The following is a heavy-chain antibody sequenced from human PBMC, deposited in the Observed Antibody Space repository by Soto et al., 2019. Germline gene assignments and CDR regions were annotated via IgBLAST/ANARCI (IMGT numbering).Heavy chain of an antibody. J-gene: IGHJ5*02. D-gene: IGHD6-13*01. CDR2: IYYSGST. CDR3: ARVGRLVTAAGLLDA. CDR1: NGSIGSYY. V-gene: IGHV4-59*01. Sequence: SETLSLTCTISNGSIGSYYWTWIRQPPGKGLEWIGHIYYSGSTNYNPSLKSRLTLSLDTSKNQFSLKLTSVTAADTAVYYCARVGRLVTAAGLLDAWGQGTRVTVSS.